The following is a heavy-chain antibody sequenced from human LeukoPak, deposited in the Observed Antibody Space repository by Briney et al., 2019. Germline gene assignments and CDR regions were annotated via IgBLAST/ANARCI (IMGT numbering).Heavy chain of an antibody. J-gene: IGHJ4*02. CDR3: ARVYRDFAY. CDR2: IDYSGST. D-gene: IGHD3-16*02. V-gene: IGHV4-30-4*01. CDR1: GGSISSGDYY. Sequence: SETVSLTCTVSGGSISSGDYYWSWIRQPPGKGLEWIGYIDYSGSTDYNPSLKGRVTISIDMSKNQFSLKLSPVTAADTAVFYCARVYRDFAYWGQGTLVTVS.